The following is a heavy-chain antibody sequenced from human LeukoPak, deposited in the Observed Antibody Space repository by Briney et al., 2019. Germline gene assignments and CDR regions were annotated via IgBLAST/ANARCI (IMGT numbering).Heavy chain of an antibody. CDR3: AKDMSGWYYFDY. V-gene: IGHV3-23*01. CDR2: ISGSGGST. CDR1: GFTFSSYA. D-gene: IGHD6-19*01. J-gene: IGHJ4*02. Sequence: GGSLRLSCAASGFTFSSYAMSWVRQAPGKGLEWVSAISGSGGSTYYADSVKGRFTISRDNSRNTLYLQMNSLRAEDTAVYYCAKDMSGWYYFDYWGQGTLVTVSS.